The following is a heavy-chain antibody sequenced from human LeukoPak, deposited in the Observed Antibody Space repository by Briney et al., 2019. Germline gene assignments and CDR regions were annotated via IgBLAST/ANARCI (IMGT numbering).Heavy chain of an antibody. D-gene: IGHD4-17*01. Sequence: GGSLRLSCAASGFTFSSYCMNWVRQAPGKGLEWVANINTDESEKYYVDPVNGRFTISRDNAKNSLYLQMNSLRAEDTAIYYCVRCRTTVTAMPGYWGQGTLVTVSS. CDR2: INTDESEK. V-gene: IGHV3-7*03. CDR3: VRCRTTVTAMPGY. CDR1: GFTFSSYC. J-gene: IGHJ4*02.